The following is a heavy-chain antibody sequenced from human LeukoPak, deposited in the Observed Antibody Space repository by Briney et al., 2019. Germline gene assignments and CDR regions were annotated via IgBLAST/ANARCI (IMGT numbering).Heavy chain of an antibody. V-gene: IGHV3-23*01. CDR1: GFTFTNYA. J-gene: IGHJ4*02. CDR3: AKAKPATWSFDY. Sequence: PGGSPRLSCAASGFTFTNYAMSWVRQAPGKGLEWVSSISGSGVNTYYPDSVKGRFTISRDNSLNTVYLQMHGLRAEDTATYFCAKAKPATWSFDYWGQGTLVTVSS. CDR2: ISGSGVNT. D-gene: IGHD2-8*02.